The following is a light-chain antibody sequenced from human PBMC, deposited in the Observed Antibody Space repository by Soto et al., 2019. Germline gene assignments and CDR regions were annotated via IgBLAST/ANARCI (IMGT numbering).Light chain of an antibody. CDR3: QQSYSRVT. J-gene: IGKJ1*01. V-gene: IGKV1-39*01. CDR2: AAS. CDR1: QSISSY. Sequence: DIQMTQSPSSVSASVVDLVTITFRASQSISSYVSWYQQKPGKAPKLLIYAASRLQSGVPSRFSGSRSGTDFTLTISSLQTEDFATYYCQQSYSRVTFGQGTKVDIK.